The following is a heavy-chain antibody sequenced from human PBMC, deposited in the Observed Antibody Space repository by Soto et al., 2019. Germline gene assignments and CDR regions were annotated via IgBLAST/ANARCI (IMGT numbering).Heavy chain of an antibody. CDR2: ISSSGSPA. Sequence: PGGSLRLSCAASGFTFSRFELHWVRQAPGKGLEWISYISSSGSPAYYASSVEGRFTISRDNANNSVYLQMDSLRAEDTALYYCTRAAWFPYLSFYWGQGALVTVSS. CDR3: TRAAWFPYLSFY. D-gene: IGHD3-10*01. J-gene: IGHJ4*02. V-gene: IGHV3-48*03. CDR1: GFTFSRFE.